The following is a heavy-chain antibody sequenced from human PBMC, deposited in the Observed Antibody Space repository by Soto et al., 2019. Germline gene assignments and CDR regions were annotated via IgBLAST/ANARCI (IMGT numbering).Heavy chain of an antibody. CDR2: IIPIFGTA. V-gene: IGHV1-69*01. D-gene: IGHD4-17*01. CDR1: GGTFSSYA. Sequence: QVRLVQSGAEVKKPGSSVKVSCKASGGTFSSYAISWVRQAPGQGLEWMGGIIPIFGTANYAQKFQGRVTITADESTSTAYMELSSLRSEDTAVYYCARDPRAHYGEHYFDYWGQGTLVTVSS. J-gene: IGHJ4*02. CDR3: ARDPRAHYGEHYFDY.